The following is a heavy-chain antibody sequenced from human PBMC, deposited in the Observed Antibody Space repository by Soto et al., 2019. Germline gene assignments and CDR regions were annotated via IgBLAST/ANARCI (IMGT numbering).Heavy chain of an antibody. D-gene: IGHD5-12*01. Sequence: SETLSLTCTVSGGSISSYYWSWIRQPPGKGLEWIGYIYYSGSTNYNPSLKSRVTISVDTSKNQFSLKLSSVTAADTAVYYCAREDGYNNLHDYWGQGTLVTVSS. CDR3: AREDGYNNLHDY. V-gene: IGHV4-59*01. CDR1: GGSISSYY. CDR2: IYYSGST. J-gene: IGHJ4*02.